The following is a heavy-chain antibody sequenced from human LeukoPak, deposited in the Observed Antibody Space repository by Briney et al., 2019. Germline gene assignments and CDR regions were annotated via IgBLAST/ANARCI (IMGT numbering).Heavy chain of an antibody. CDR1: GGTFSSYA. CDR3: ARGYDFWSGYWYY. J-gene: IGHJ4*02. Sequence: SVKVSCKASGGTFSSYAISWVRQAPGRGLEWMGGIIPIFGTANYAQKFRGRVTITTDESTSTAYMELSSLRSEDTAVYYCARGYDFWSGYWYYWGQGTLVTVSS. CDR2: IIPIFGTA. D-gene: IGHD3-3*01. V-gene: IGHV1-69*05.